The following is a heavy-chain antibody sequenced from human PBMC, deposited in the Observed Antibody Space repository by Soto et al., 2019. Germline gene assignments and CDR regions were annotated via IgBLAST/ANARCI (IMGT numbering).Heavy chain of an antibody. J-gene: IGHJ6*02. Sequence: SETLSLTCAVYGGSFSGYYWSWIRQPPGKGLEWIGEINHSGSTNYNPSLKSRVTISVDTSKNQFSLKLSSVTAADTAVYYCARTYCSGGSCYGTYYYYGMDVWGQGTTVPVSS. CDR2: INHSGST. V-gene: IGHV4-34*01. D-gene: IGHD2-15*01. CDR1: GGSFSGYY. CDR3: ARTYCSGGSCYGTYYYYGMDV.